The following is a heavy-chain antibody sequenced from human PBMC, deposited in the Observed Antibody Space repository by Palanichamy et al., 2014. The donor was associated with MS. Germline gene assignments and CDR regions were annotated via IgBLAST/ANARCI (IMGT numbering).Heavy chain of an antibody. CDR2: ISTSTI. D-gene: IGHD6-19*01. CDR3: ARVGSGWNVFDY. CDR1: GFIFSNFA. V-gene: IGHV3-48*02. Sequence: EVQLVESGGGLVQPGGSLRLSCASSGFIFSNFAMNWVRQAPGKGLEWISYISTSTIHYADSVKGRFTISRDNDKNTLYLQMNSLRDEDTAVYYCARVGSGWNVFDYWGQGNLVTVSS. J-gene: IGHJ4*02.